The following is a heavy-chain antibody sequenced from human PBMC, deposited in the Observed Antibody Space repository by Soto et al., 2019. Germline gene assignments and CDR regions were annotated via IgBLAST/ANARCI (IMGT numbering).Heavy chain of an antibody. CDR1: GFTVSSNY. CDR2: IYSGGST. V-gene: IGHV3-53*01. Sequence: GGSLRLSCAASGFTVSSNYMSWVRQAPGKGLEWVSVIYSGGSTYYADSVKGRFTISRDNSKNTLYLQMNSLRAEDTAVYYCARGPELPSENYFDYWGQGTLVTVSS. J-gene: IGHJ4*02. CDR3: ARGPELPSENYFDY. D-gene: IGHD1-26*01.